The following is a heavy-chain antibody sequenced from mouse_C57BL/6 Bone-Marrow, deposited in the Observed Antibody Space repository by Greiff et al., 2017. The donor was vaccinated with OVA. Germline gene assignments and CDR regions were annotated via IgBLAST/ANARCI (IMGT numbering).Heavy chain of an antibody. Sequence: QVQLQQPGAELVRPGSSVKLSCKASGYTFTSYWLDWVKQRPGQGLEWIGNIYPSASETHYNQKFQDKATLTVDKSSSTAYMQLSSLTSEDSAVYYCARWETGTNFDYWGQGTTLTVSS. CDR3: ARWETGTNFDY. CDR1: GYTFTSYW. V-gene: IGHV1-61*01. D-gene: IGHD4-1*01. J-gene: IGHJ2*01. CDR2: IYPSASET.